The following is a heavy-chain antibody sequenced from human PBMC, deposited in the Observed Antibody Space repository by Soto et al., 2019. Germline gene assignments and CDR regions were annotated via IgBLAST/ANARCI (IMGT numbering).Heavy chain of an antibody. Sequence: VQMVQSGAEVKKPGASVKVSCEASGYTFTDYYMHWVRQAPGQGLEWMGRINPSGGATTYVQKFQGRVTMTTDTSTSTVYMDLSSLTPEDTAVYYCARGSSLALDYWGQGTLVTVSS. J-gene: IGHJ4*02. V-gene: IGHV1-46*01. CDR3: ARGSSLALDY. CDR2: INPSGGAT. CDR1: GYTFTDYY.